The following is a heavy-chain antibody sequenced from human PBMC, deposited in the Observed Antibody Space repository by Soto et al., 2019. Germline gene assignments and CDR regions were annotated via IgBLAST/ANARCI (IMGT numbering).Heavy chain of an antibody. Sequence: GGSLRLSCAASGFTFCSYGMHWVRQAPGKGLEWVAVISYDGSNKYYADSVKGRFTISRDNSKNTLYLQMNSLRAEDTAVYYCAKAYYDILTGPDYWGQGTLVTVSS. CDR1: GFTFCSYG. J-gene: IGHJ4*02. CDR3: AKAYYDILTGPDY. V-gene: IGHV3-30*18. CDR2: ISYDGSNK. D-gene: IGHD3-9*01.